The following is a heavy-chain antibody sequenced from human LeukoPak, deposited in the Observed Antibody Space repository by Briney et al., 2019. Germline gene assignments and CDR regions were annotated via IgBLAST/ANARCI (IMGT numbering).Heavy chain of an antibody. CDR1: GFTFSNYG. D-gene: IGHD5-18*01. V-gene: IGHV3-30*18. CDR2: MSSDGSDE. CDR3: AKDKYRYGRKELHS. Sequence: GGSLRLSCVASGFTFSNYGMHWVRQAPDKGLEWVASMSSDGSDEYSADSVKGRFTISRDNSKNTLSLQMNSLRPEDMAVYYCAKDKYRYGRKELHSWGQGILVTVSA. J-gene: IGHJ4*02.